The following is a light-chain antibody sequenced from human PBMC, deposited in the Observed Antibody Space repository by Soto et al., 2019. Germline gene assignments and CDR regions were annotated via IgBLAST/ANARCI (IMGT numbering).Light chain of an antibody. CDR1: QSVTSNY. V-gene: IGKV3-20*01. CDR2: GAS. Sequence: EIVMTQSPATLSVSPGERATLSCRASQSVTSNYLAWYQQKPGQSPRLLIFGASTRAAGFPDRFSGSGSGTDFTLTISRLEPEDFAVYYCQQYGSSPRTFGQGTKVDTK. J-gene: IGKJ1*01. CDR3: QQYGSSPRT.